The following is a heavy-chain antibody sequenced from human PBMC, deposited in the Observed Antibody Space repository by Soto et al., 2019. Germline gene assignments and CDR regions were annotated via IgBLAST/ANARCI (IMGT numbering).Heavy chain of an antibody. Sequence: GGSLRLSCASSGFTFNSYGLHWVRQAPGKGLEWVAVISFDGSNKYYADSVKGRFTISRDNSKNTLFLQMDSLRAEDTAVYYCARSAGKGGLAAPIDYWGQGTLVTSPQ. CDR2: ISFDGSNK. J-gene: IGHJ4*02. D-gene: IGHD6-13*01. V-gene: IGHV3-33*05. CDR3: ARSAGKGGLAAPIDY. CDR1: GFTFNSYG.